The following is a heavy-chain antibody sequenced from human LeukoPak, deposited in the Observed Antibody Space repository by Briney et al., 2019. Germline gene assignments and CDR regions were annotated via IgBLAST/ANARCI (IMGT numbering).Heavy chain of an antibody. V-gene: IGHV4-59*01. CDR3: ARGTRHYYDSGGYYGYFDY. CDR2: IFYSGST. D-gene: IGHD3-22*01. CDR1: GGSIRSYY. Sequence: SETLSLTCTVSGGSIRSYYWSWIRQPPGKGLEWIGYIFYSGSTNCNPSLKSRVTISVDTSKNQFSLRLSSVTAADTAVYYCARGTRHYYDSGGYYGYFDYWGQGTPVTVSS. J-gene: IGHJ4*02.